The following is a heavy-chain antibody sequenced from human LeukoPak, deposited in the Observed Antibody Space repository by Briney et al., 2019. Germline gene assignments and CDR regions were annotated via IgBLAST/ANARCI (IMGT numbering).Heavy chain of an antibody. V-gene: IGHV7-4-1*02. CDR3: ARQETVILLAPGFDS. D-gene: IGHD3-22*01. J-gene: IGHJ4*02. Sequence: ASVKVSCKASGFIFTYYDIHWVRQAPGQGIEWMGWINTISGNPTYVQGFTGRLVFSLDTSGSTAYLQISSLTAADTAVYYCARQETVILLAPGFDSWGQGTQLTVSS. CDR2: INTISGNP. CDR1: GFIFTYYD.